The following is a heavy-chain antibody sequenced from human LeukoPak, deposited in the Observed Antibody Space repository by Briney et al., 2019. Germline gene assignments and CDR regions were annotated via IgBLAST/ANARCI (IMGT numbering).Heavy chain of an antibody. J-gene: IGHJ4*02. CDR1: GGSISSTTHY. CDR2: IFYSGST. D-gene: IGHD3-10*01. Sequence: SETLSLTCTVYGGSISSTTHYWGWIRQPPGKGLEWIGSIFYSGSTYYNSSLKSRVTISVDTSKNHFSLSLSSVTAADTAVYYCARLGVLWFGELFDYLGQGTLVTVSS. CDR3: ARLGVLWFGELFDY. V-gene: IGHV4-39*02.